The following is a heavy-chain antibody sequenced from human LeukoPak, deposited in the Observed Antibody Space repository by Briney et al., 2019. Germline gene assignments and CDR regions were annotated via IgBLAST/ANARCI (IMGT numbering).Heavy chain of an antibody. J-gene: IGHJ4*02. D-gene: IGHD1-26*01. Sequence: PGGSLRLSCAASGFTFIKYAMSWVRQAPGKGLEWVSGISSRGDSTYYADSVKGRFTISRDNSKNTLYMQMNSLRVEDTAVYYCAKDFERGSNDYWGQGTLVTVSS. CDR1: GFTFIKYA. CDR3: AKDFERGSNDY. V-gene: IGHV3-23*01. CDR2: ISSRGDST.